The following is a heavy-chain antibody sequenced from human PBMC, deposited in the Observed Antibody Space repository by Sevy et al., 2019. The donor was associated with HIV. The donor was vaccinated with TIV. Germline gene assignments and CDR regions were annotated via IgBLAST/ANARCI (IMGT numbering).Heavy chain of an antibody. J-gene: IGHJ5*02. D-gene: IGHD6-19*01. CDR1: GFTFSSYS. Sequence: GGSLRLSCAASGFTFSSYSMNWVRQAPGKGLEWVSYISSSSSTIYYADSVKGRFTISRDNAKNSLYLQMNSLRAEDTAVYYCARDPLAVAGTLAGHNTRQVHNWFDPCGQGTLVTVSS. CDR2: ISSSSSTI. V-gene: IGHV3-48*01. CDR3: ARDPLAVAGTLAGHNTRQVHNWFDP.